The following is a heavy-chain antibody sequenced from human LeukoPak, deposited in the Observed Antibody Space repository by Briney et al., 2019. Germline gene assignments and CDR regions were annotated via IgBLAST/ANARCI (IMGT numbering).Heavy chain of an antibody. CDR3: ARSGTVVVPVPVSNWFDP. CDR1: GGSISSGGYY. CDR2: VYYSGST. Sequence: SETLSLTCTVSGGSISSGGYYWSWIRQHPGKGLEWIGYVYYSGSTYYNPSLKSRVTISVDTSKNQFSLKLSSVTAADTAVYYCARSGTVVVPVPVSNWFDPWGQGTLVTVSS. V-gene: IGHV4-31*03. J-gene: IGHJ5*02. D-gene: IGHD2-2*01.